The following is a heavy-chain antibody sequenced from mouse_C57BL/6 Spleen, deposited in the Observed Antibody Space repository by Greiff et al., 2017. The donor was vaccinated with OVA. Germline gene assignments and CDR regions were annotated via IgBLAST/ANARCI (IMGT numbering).Heavy chain of an antibody. V-gene: IGHV1-9*01. CDR1: GYTFTGYW. CDR3: ASPLYGCSPLGFAY. Sequence: QVQLQQSGAELMKPGASVQLSCTATGYTFTGYWIEWVQQRPGPGLEWIGEILPGSGSTHYNENFKGKATFTADTSSNTAYMQHSSLTTEDSAIYYCASPLYGCSPLGFAYWGQGTLVTVSA. J-gene: IGHJ3*01. D-gene: IGHD1-1*01. CDR2: ILPGSGST.